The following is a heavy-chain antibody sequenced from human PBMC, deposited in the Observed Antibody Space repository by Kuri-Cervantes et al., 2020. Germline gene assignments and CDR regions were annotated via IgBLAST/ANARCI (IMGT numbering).Heavy chain of an antibody. Sequence: SVKVSCKASGYIFTRYGISWVRQAPGQGLEWMGGIIPIFGTANYAQKFQGRVTITTDESTSTAYMELSSLRSEDTAVYYCAVGKGSSGLFDYWGQGTLVTVSS. CDR3: AVGKGSSGLFDY. CDR2: IIPIFGTA. V-gene: IGHV1-69*05. D-gene: IGHD6-19*01. CDR1: GYIFTRYG. J-gene: IGHJ4*02.